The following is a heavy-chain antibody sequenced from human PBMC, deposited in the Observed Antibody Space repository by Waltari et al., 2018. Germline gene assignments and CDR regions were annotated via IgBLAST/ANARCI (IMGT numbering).Heavy chain of an antibody. CDR1: GFTFSSYW. CDR3: ARRPYCYYYGMDV. J-gene: IGHJ6*02. Sequence: EVQLVESGGGLVQPGGSLRLSCAASGFTFSSYWMSWVRQAPGKGLEWVANIKQDGSEKYYVDSVKGRFTISRDNAKNSLYLQMNSLRAEDTAVYYCARRPYCYYYGMDVWGQGTTVTVSS. V-gene: IGHV3-7*01. CDR2: IKQDGSEK.